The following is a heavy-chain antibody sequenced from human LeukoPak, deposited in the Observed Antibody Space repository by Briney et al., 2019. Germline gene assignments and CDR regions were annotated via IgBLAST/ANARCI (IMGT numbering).Heavy chain of an antibody. CDR1: GGSFSGYY. D-gene: IGHD1-26*01. J-gene: IGHJ5*02. V-gene: IGHV4-34*01. CDR2: INHSGST. Sequence: SETLPLTCAVYGGSFSGYYWSWIRQPPGKGLEWIGEINHSGSTNYNPSLKSRVTISVDTSKNQFSLKLSSVTAADTAVYYCARLPIVGAKGWFDPWGQGTLVTVSS. CDR3: ARLPIVGAKGWFDP.